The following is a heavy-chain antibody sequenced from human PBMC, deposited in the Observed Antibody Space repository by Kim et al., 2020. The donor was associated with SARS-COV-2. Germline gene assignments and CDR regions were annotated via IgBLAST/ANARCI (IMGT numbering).Heavy chain of an antibody. CDR2: VNVVGTIT. CDR3: ATGGEQGMAY. CDR1: GFTFSRYW. Sequence: GGSLRLSCAASGFTFSRYWMHWVRQAPGKGLVWVSHVNVVGTITNYADSLKDRLTISRDNAKNTLFLQMNSLRVEDTAMYYCATGGEQGMAYWGQGTLVTVST. D-gene: IGHD3-16*01. J-gene: IGHJ4*02. V-gene: IGHV3-74*01.